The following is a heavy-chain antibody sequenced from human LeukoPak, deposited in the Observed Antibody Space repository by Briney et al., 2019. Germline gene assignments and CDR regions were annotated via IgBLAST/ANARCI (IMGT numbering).Heavy chain of an antibody. Sequence: ASVKVSCKASGYTFTGYYIHWVRQAPGQGLEWMGWINSNSGGTNYAQKFQGRVTMTRDTSISTAYMELSRLRSDDTAVYYCARGGWAAAAGTDFDYWGQGTLVTVSS. CDR1: GYTFTGYY. V-gene: IGHV1-2*02. CDR2: INSNSGGT. D-gene: IGHD6-13*01. J-gene: IGHJ4*02. CDR3: ARGGWAAAAGTDFDY.